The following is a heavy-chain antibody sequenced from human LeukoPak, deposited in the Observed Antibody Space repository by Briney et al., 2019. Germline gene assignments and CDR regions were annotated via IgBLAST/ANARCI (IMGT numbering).Heavy chain of an antibody. V-gene: IGHV4-34*01. D-gene: IGHD3-10*01. CDR2: INHSGST. CDR1: GGSFSGYY. Sequence: PSETLSLTCAVYGGSFSGYYWSWIRQPPGKGLEWIGKINHSGSTNYNPSLKSRVTISVDTSKNQFSLKLSSVTAADTAVYYCARSYYYGSGSYFSGYNTYYYMDVWGKGTTVTISS. J-gene: IGHJ6*03. CDR3: ARSYYYGSGSYFSGYNTYYYMDV.